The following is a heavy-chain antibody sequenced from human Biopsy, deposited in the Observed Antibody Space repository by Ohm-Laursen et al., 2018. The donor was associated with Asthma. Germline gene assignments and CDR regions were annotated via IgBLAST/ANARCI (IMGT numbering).Heavy chain of an antibody. CDR1: GYTFIGYH. D-gene: IGHD7-27*01. CDR2: INPNSGGT. V-gene: IGHV1-2*06. Sequence: ASVKVSCKTSGYTFIGYHIHWVRQAPGQGLEWMGRINPNSGGTNYAQKFQGRVTMTSDTSISTAYMELSRLRSDDTALYYCARGQKSPGDRWFNPWGQGTLVTVSS. CDR3: ARGQKSPGDRWFNP. J-gene: IGHJ5*02.